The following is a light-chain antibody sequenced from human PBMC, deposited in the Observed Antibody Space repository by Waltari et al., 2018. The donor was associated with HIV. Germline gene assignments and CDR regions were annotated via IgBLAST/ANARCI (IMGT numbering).Light chain of an antibody. Sequence: SSELTQDPVVSVALGQTVRITCQGDSLRSYYASWYQQKPGQAPVLVIYNNNNRPSGIPDRFSGSSSGNTASLTITGAQAEDEADYYCNSRDSSGKHHWVFGGGTKLTVL. V-gene: IGLV3-19*01. CDR1: SLRSYY. J-gene: IGLJ3*02. CDR3: NSRDSSGKHHWV. CDR2: NNN.